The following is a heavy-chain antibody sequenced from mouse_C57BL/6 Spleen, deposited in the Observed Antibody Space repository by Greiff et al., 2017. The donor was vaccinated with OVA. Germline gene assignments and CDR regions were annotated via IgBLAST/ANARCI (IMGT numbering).Heavy chain of an antibody. CDR2: IYPGDGDT. CDR3: ARSGYSNYPGV. V-gene: IGHV1-80*01. D-gene: IGHD2-5*01. J-gene: IGHJ4*01. CDR1: GYAFSSYW. Sequence: VQLQQSGAELVKPGASVKISCKASGYAFSSYWMNWVKQRPGKGLEWIGQIYPGDGDTNYNGKFKGKATLTADKSSSTAYMQLSSLTSEDSAVYFCARSGYSNYPGVWGQGTSVTVSS.